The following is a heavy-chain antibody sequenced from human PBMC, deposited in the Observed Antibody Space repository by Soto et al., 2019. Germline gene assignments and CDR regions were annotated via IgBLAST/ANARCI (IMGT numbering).Heavy chain of an antibody. V-gene: IGHV3-23*01. CDR2: ISGSGGST. J-gene: IGHJ6*02. D-gene: IGHD1-20*01. Sequence: GGSLRLSCAASGFTFSSYAMSWVRQAPGKGLEWVSAISGSGGSTYYGDSVKGRFTISRVNSKNTPYMQMNSLRAEDTAVYYCANDWGYNWNPSYYYYGMDVWGQGTTVTVSS. CDR1: GFTFSSYA. CDR3: ANDWGYNWNPSYYYYGMDV.